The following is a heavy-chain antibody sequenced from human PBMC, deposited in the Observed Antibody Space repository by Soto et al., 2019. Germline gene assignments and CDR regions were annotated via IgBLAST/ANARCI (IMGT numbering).Heavy chain of an antibody. CDR3: ARARSGWDIGFDY. V-gene: IGHV1-2*04. J-gene: IGHJ4*02. D-gene: IGHD6-19*01. Sequence: GASVKVSCKASGYTFTGYYMHWVRQAPGQGLEWMGWINPNSGGTNYAQKFQGWVTMTRDTSISTAYMELSRLRSDDTAVYYCARARSGWDIGFDYWGQGTLVTVSS. CDR1: GYTFTGYY. CDR2: INPNSGGT.